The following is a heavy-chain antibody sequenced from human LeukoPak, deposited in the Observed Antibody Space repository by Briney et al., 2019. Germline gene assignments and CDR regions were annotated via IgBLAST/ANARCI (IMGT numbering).Heavy chain of an antibody. D-gene: IGHD6-13*01. J-gene: IGHJ2*01. Sequence: SETLSLTCTVSGGSIRSYYWSWIRQPPGKGLEWIAYIYYSGSTNYNPSLKSRVTISVDTSKNQFSLRLSSVTAADTAVYYCARVYYSNSYDYWYFDLWGRGTLVTVSS. V-gene: IGHV4-59*01. CDR1: GGSIRSYY. CDR3: ARVYYSNSYDYWYFDL. CDR2: IYYSGST.